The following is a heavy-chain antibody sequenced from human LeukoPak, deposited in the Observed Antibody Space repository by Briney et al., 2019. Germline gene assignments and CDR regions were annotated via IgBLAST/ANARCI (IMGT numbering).Heavy chain of an antibody. CDR3: ARDHMAAAGTDLVYYYYYMDV. D-gene: IGHD6-13*01. Sequence: ASVKVSCKASGYTFTNYGISWVRQAPGQGFEWMGWISGYNGNTNYAQKFQGRVTMTRDTSISTAYMELSRLRSDDTAVYYCARDHMAAAGTDLVYYYYYMDVWGKGTTVTISS. V-gene: IGHV1-18*01. CDR1: GYTFTNYG. CDR2: ISGYNGNT. J-gene: IGHJ6*03.